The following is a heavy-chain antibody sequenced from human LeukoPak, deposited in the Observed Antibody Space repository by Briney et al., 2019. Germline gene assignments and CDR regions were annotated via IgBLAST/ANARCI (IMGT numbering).Heavy chain of an antibody. V-gene: IGHV1-2*04. CDR2: INPNSGGT. D-gene: IGHD6-19*01. CDR3: AREVAVAANAFDI. CDR1: GYTFTGYY. Sequence: ASVKVSCKASGYTFTGYYMHWVRQAPGQGLEWMGWINPNSGGTNYAQKFQGWVTMTRDTSISTAYMELSRLRSDDTAVYYCAREVAVAANAFDIWGQGTMVTVSS. J-gene: IGHJ3*02.